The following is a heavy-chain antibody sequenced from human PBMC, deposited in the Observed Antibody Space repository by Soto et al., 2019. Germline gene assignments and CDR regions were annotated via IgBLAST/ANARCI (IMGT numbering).Heavy chain of an antibody. J-gene: IGHJ4*02. CDR3: ARMYSSGSYFDH. D-gene: IGHD6-19*01. CDR1: GYTFTNYW. CDR2: IYPGDSDT. V-gene: IGHV5-51*03. Sequence: EVQLVQSGAEGKKPGESLRISCKGSGYTFTNYWIGWVRQMPGKGLEWMGIIYPGDSDTRYRPSFQGQVTISADKSISTASLQWSSLNASDAAMYYCARMYSSGSYFDHWSQGTLVTVSS.